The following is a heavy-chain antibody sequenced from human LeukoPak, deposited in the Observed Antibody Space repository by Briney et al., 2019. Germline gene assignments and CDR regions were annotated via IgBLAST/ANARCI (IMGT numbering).Heavy chain of an antibody. D-gene: IGHD3-10*01. J-gene: IGHJ4*02. V-gene: IGHV4-61*02. CDR1: GGSISSGSYY. Sequence: SQTLSLTCTVSGGSISSGSYYWSWIRQPAGKGLEWIGRIYTSGSTNYNPSLKSRVTISVDTSKNQFSLKLSSVTAADTAVYYCASRGDHWGQGTLVTVSS. CDR2: IYTSGST. CDR3: ASRGDH.